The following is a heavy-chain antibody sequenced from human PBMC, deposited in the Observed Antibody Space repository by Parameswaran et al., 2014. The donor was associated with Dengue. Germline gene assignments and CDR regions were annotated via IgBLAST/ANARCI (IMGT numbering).Heavy chain of an antibody. J-gene: IGHJ4*02. D-gene: IGHD2-21*02. Sequence: WVRQAPGQGLEWMGIINPSGGSTSYAQKFQGRVTMTRDTSTSTVYMELSSLRSEDTAVYYCARDFTCGGDCYLPVYYFDYWGQGTLVTVSS. CDR3: ARDFTCGGDCYLPVYYFDY. V-gene: IGHV1-46*01. CDR2: INPSGGST.